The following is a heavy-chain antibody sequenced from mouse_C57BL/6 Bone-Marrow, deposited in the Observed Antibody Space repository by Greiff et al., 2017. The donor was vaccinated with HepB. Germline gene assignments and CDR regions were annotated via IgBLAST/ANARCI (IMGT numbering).Heavy chain of an antibody. CDR3: ARQGYPGTTYLYFAV. Sequence: EVQVVESGGGLVKPGGSLKLSCAASGFTFSDYGMHWVRPAPEKGLEWVAYISSGSSTIYYADTVKGRFTISRDNAKNTLFLQMTSLRSEDTALYYCARQGYPGTTYLYFAVCGTATTLT. CDR1: GFTFSDYG. J-gene: IGHJ1*03. CDR2: ISSGSSTI. V-gene: IGHV5-17*01. D-gene: IGHD2-1*01.